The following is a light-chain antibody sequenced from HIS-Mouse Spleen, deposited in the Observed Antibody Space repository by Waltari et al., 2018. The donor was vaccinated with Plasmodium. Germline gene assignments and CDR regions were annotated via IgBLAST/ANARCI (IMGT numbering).Light chain of an antibody. CDR1: QSVSSN. V-gene: IGKV3-15*01. CDR3: QQYNNWSFT. Sequence: EIVMTQSPATLSVSPGERATLPCRASQSVSSNLAWYQQKPGQAPRLLIYGASTRATGIPARFSGSGSGTEFTLTNSSLQSEDFAVYYCQQYNNWSFTFGPGTKVDIK. J-gene: IGKJ3*01. CDR2: GAS.